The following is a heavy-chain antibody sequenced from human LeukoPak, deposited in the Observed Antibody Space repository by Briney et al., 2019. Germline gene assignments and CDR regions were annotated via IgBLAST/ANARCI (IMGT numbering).Heavy chain of an antibody. CDR2: MSNSGDKT. V-gene: IGHV3-23*01. CDR3: AKSRGSATYYRGNDY. D-gene: IGHD3-10*01. J-gene: IGHJ4*02. CDR1: GFIFSSYA. Sequence: GGSLRLSCAASGFIFSSYAMTWVRQAPGKGLEWVSSMSNSGDKTYYAESVKGRFTISRDNSKSTLYLQMNSVEAEDTAVYYCAKSRGSATYYRGNDYWGQGTLVTVSS.